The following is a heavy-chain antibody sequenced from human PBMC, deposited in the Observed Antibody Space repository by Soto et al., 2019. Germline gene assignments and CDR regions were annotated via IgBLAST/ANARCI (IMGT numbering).Heavy chain of an antibody. CDR2: ISAYNGNT. D-gene: IGHD3-10*01. V-gene: IGHV1-18*04. J-gene: IGHJ4*02. Sequence: ASVKVSCKASGYTFTSYGISWVRQAPGQGLEWMGWISAYNGNTNYAQKLQGRVTMTTDTSTSTAYMELRSLRSDDTAVYYCARVTMVRGVIIGAPFDYWGQGTLVTV. CDR1: GYTFTSYG. CDR3: ARVTMVRGVIIGAPFDY.